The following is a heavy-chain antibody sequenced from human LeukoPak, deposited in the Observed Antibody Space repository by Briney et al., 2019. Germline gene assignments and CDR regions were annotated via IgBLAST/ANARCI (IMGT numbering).Heavy chain of an antibody. D-gene: IGHD6-19*01. CDR2: INPSGGST. CDR3: ARGLFLAGQRINYYYYYYMDV. V-gene: IGHV1-46*01. CDR1: GYTFTSYY. Sequence: ASVKVSCKASGYTFTSYYMHWVRQAPGQGLEWMGIINPSGGSTSYAQKFQGRVTMTRDMSTSTDYMELSSLRSEDTAVYYCARGLFLAGQRINYYYYYYMDVWGKGTTVTISS. J-gene: IGHJ6*03.